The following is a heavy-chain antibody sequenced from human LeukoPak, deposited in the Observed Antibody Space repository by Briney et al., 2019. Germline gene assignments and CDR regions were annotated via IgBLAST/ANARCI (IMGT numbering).Heavy chain of an antibody. D-gene: IGHD2-8*02. CDR2: MNPNSGNT. CDR1: GYTFTSYD. CDR3: ARGVLEGYYYYYYYMDV. Sequence: ASVKVSCKASGYTFTSYDINWVRQATGQGLEWMGWMNPNSGNTGYAQKSQGRVTMTRNTSISTAYMELSSLRSEDTAVYYCARGVLEGYYYYYYYMDVWGKGTTVTVSS. J-gene: IGHJ6*03. V-gene: IGHV1-8*01.